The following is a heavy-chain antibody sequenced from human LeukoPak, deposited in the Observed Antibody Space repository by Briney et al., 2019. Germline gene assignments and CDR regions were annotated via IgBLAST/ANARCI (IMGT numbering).Heavy chain of an antibody. Sequence: ASVKVSCKASGGTFSSYAISWVRQAPGQGLEWMGRIIPIFGTANYAQKFQGRVTITADKSTSAAYMELSSLRSEDTAVYYCARDRITGTTWFDPWGQGTLVTVSS. V-gene: IGHV1-69*06. D-gene: IGHD1-7*01. J-gene: IGHJ5*02. CDR1: GGTFSSYA. CDR3: ARDRITGTTWFDP. CDR2: IIPIFGTA.